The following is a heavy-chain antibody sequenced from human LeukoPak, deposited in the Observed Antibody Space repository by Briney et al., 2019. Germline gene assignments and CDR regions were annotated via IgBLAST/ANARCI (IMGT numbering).Heavy chain of an antibody. V-gene: IGHV4-59*01. CDR2: IYYSGNT. Sequence: SETLSLTCTVSGGSIRSYYWSWIRQPPGKGLEWIGYIYYSGNTNYNPSLKSRVTISVDTSKNQFSLKLSSVTASDTAVYYCARVGSWNFDLWGRGTLVTVSS. D-gene: IGHD1-26*01. CDR1: GGSIRSYY. J-gene: IGHJ2*01. CDR3: ARVGSWNFDL.